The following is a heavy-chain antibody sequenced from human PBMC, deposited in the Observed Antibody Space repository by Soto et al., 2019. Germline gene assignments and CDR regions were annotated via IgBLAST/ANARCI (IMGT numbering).Heavy chain of an antibody. CDR2: TYYRSKWYN. CDR1: GDSVSSNSAA. Sequence: SQTLSLTCAISGDSVSSNSAAWSWIRQSPSRGLEWLGRTYYRSKWYNDYAVSVKSRITINPDTSKNQFSLQLNSVTPKDTAVYYCAREGVSSGSYGNYYGMDVWGQGTRVTVSS. J-gene: IGHJ6*02. CDR3: AREGVSSGSYGNYYGMDV. D-gene: IGHD6-19*01. V-gene: IGHV6-1*01.